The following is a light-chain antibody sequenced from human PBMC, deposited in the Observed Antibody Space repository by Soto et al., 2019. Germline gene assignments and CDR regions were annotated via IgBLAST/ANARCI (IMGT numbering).Light chain of an antibody. CDR1: QSVSSN. V-gene: IGKV3-20*01. CDR2: GAS. J-gene: IGKJ1*01. CDR3: QQYDNLSWT. Sequence: EIVFTQSAGTLSLSPGERATFSCRASQSVSSNLAWYQQKPGQAPRLLIYGASNRATGTPDRFSGSGSGTDFTLTISRLEPEDFAVYFCQQYDNLSWTFGQGTKVDIK.